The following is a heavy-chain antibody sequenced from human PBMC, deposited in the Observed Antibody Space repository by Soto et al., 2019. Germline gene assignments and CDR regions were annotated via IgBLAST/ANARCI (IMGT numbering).Heavy chain of an antibody. CDR2: MNSDGSTT. J-gene: IGHJ4*02. CDR1: GFTFSSYA. CDR3: ATAEVDY. Sequence: GGSLRLSCAASGFTFSSYAMIWVRQAPGKGLEWVSRMNSDGSTTNYADSVKGRFTVSRDNAKNTLYLQMNSLRAEDTAVYYCATAEVDYWGPGALVTASS. V-gene: IGHV3-74*01.